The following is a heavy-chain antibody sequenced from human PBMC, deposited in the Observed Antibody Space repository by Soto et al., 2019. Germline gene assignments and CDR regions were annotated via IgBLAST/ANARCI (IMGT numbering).Heavy chain of an antibody. CDR1: GFPLSTSGMC. V-gene: IGHV2-70*01. D-gene: IGHD5-18*01. Sequence: GPTLVNPXQTLTLTCTFSGFPLSTSGMCVSWIRQPPGKALEWLALIDWDDDKYYSTSLKTRLTISKDTSKNQVVLTMTNMDPVDTATYYCARISGYSYGNTDYFDYWGQGTLVTVSS. CDR3: ARISGYSYGNTDYFDY. CDR2: IDWDDDK. J-gene: IGHJ4*02.